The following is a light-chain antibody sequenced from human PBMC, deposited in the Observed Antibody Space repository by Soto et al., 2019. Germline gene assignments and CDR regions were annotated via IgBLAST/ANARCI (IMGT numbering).Light chain of an antibody. CDR3: CSYAGSSTSYV. V-gene: IGLV2-23*02. Sequence: QSALTQPASVSGSPGQSITISCTGTSSDVGSYNLVSWYQQHPGKAPKLMIYEVSKRPSGVSNRFSGSKSGNTASLTISGLQAEDEADYYCCSYAGSSTSYVFGTGTKLIVL. CDR2: EVS. CDR1: SSDVGSYNL. J-gene: IGLJ1*01.